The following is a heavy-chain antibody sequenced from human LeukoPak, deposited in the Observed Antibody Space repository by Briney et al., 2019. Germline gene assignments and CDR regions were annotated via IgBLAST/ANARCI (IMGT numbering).Heavy chain of an antibody. CDR2: IRNDGSNK. J-gene: IGHJ4*02. CDR3: ARDRGWLQFLDS. D-gene: IGHD5-24*01. V-gene: IGHV3-30*02. Sequence: GSLRLSCSASGLTFSNHCMPWVRQAPGKGLELVALIRNDGSNKYYADSVEGRFTISRDNSKDTLYLQMNSLRVEDTAVYYCARDRGWLQFLDSWGQGTLVTVSS. CDR1: GLTFSNHC.